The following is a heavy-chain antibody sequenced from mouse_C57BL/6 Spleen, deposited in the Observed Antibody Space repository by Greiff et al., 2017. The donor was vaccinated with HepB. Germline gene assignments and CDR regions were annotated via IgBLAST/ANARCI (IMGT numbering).Heavy chain of an antibody. D-gene: IGHD2-4*01. J-gene: IGHJ3*01. CDR2: ISYDGSN. CDR1: GYSITSGYY. Sequence: DVKLQESGPGLVKPSQSLSLTCSVTGYSITSGYYWTWIRQFPGNKLEWMGYISYDGSNNYNPSLKNRISITRDTSKNQFFLKLNSVTTEDTATYYCARESYYDYDPAWFAYWGQGTLVTVSA. CDR3: ARESYYDYDPAWFAY. V-gene: IGHV3-6*01.